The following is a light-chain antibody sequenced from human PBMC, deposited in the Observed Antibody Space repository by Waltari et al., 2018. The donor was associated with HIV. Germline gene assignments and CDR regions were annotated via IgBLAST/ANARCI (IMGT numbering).Light chain of an antibody. J-gene: IGLJ2*01. Sequence: QSALTQPASVSGSAGQSITISCTGTSNDGGGYHYVSWYQQHPGKAPKLMIYEVSNRPSGVSNRFSGSKSGNTASLTISGLQAEDEADYYCSSYKNSNTLVFGGGTKLTVL. CDR1: SNDGGGYHY. CDR3: SSYKNSNTLV. CDR2: EVS. V-gene: IGLV2-14*01.